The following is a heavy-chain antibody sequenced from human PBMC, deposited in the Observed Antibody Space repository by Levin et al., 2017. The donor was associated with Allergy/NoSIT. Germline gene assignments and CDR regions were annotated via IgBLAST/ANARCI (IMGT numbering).Heavy chain of an antibody. CDR3: ARDGYNTNIFDY. V-gene: IGHV3-20*04. Sequence: GGSLRLSCAASGFTFDDYAMNWVRQTPGKGLEWVSGIDWNGGGPRYADSVKGRFTISRDNTRNSLFLQMKSLKDEDTAFYYCARDGYNTNIFDYWGQGTLVSVSS. D-gene: IGHD1/OR15-1a*01. CDR2: IDWNGGGP. CDR1: GFTFDDYA. J-gene: IGHJ4*02.